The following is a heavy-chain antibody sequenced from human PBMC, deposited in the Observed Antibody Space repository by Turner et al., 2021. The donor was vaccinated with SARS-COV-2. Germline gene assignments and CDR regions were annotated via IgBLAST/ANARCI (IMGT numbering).Heavy chain of an antibody. CDR2: YDTEDGET. V-gene: IGHV1-24*01. J-gene: IGHJ6*02. D-gene: IGHD3-3*01. Sequence: QVQLVQSGAEVKKPGASVKVSSKVSGYTLTELTMHWVRQAPGKGLEWMGGYDTEDGETIYAQKFQGRVNMTEDTSTDTAYMELSSLRSEDTAVYYCATANTIFGVVTNYYYYYGMDVWGQGTTVTVSS. CDR3: ATANTIFGVVTNYYYYYGMDV. CDR1: GYTLTELT.